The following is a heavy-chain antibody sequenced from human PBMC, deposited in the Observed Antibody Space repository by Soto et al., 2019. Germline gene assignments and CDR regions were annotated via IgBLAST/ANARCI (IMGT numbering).Heavy chain of an antibody. Sequence: ASVKVSCKVSGYTLTELSMHWVRQAPGKGLEWMGGFDPEDGETIYAQKFQGRVTMTEDTSTDTAYMELSSLRSEDTAVYYCATDLKCGGGCGISEGDYYYYGMDVWGQGTTVTVSS. CDR3: ATDLKCGGGCGISEGDYYYYGMDV. J-gene: IGHJ6*02. D-gene: IGHD3-3*02. V-gene: IGHV1-24*01. CDR1: GYTLTELS. CDR2: FDPEDGET.